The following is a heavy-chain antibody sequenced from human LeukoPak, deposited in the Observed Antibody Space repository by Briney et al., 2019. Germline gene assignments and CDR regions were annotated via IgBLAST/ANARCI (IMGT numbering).Heavy chain of an antibody. CDR1: GGSISSSSYY. D-gene: IGHD1-26*01. Sequence: TSETLSLTCTVSGGSISSSSYYWGWIRQPPGKGLEWIGSIYYSGSTYYNPSLKSRVTISVDTSKNQFSLKLSSVTAADTAVYYCATSPGSYYFPEYFQHWGQGTLVTVSS. CDR2: IYYSGST. J-gene: IGHJ1*01. CDR3: ATSPGSYYFPEYFQH. V-gene: IGHV4-39*07.